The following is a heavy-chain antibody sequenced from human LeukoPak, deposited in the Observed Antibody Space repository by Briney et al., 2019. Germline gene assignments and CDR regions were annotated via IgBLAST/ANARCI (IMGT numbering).Heavy chain of an antibody. J-gene: IGHJ6*03. D-gene: IGHD2-15*01. CDR3: ARVGAATFYWYYMDV. CDR2: IKQDGSDK. CDR1: GFTFSSYW. Sequence: GGSLRLSCEASGFTFSSYWMSWVRQAPGKGLEWVANIKQDGSDKYYVDSLKGRFTVSRDNAKNSLYLQINSLRGGDTAVYFCARVGAATFYWYYMDVWGKGTTVTVSS. V-gene: IGHV3-7*01.